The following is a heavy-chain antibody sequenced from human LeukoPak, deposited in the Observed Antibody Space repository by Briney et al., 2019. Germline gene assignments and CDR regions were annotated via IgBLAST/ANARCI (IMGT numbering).Heavy chain of an antibody. V-gene: IGHV3-23*01. D-gene: IGHD5-18*01. CDR1: GFAFSSYG. J-gene: IGHJ3*02. Sequence: GGSLRLSCAASGFAFSSYGMSWVRQAPGKGLDWVSAVTGRGSTKYADSVKGRFTISRDNSKNTLYLQMNSLRAEDTAVYYCAREKRDTAMAKAWGSAFDIWGQGTMVTVSS. CDR3: AREKRDTAMAKAWGSAFDI. CDR2: VTGRGST.